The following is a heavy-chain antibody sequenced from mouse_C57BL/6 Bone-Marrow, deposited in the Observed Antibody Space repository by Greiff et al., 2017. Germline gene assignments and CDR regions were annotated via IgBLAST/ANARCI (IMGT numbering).Heavy chain of an antibody. J-gene: IGHJ4*01. CDR3: ARAVYYGSSLDAMDY. V-gene: IGHV1-63*01. Sequence: VKLVESGAELVSPGTSVKMSCKASGYTFTNYWIGWAKQRPGHGLEWIGDIYPGGGYTNYNEKFKGKATLTADKSSSTTYMQFSSLTSEDSAIYYCARAVYYGSSLDAMDYWGQGTSVTVSS. CDR2: IYPGGGYT. D-gene: IGHD1-1*01. CDR1: GYTFTNYW.